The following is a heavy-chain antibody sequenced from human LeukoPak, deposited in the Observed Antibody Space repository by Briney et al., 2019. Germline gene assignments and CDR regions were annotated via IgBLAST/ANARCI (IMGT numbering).Heavy chain of an antibody. V-gene: IGHV4-30-2*01. CDR3: ARARGLGVQLSPPRLKGRNWYFDL. D-gene: IGHD1-1*01. J-gene: IGHJ2*01. Sequence: SETLSLTCTVSGGSISSGGYYWSWIRRPPGKGLEWIGYIYHSGSTYYNPSLKSRVTISVDRSKNQFSLKLSSVTAADTAVYYCARARGLGVQLSPPRLKGRNWYFDLWGRGTLVTVSS. CDR2: IYHSGST. CDR1: GGSISSGGYY.